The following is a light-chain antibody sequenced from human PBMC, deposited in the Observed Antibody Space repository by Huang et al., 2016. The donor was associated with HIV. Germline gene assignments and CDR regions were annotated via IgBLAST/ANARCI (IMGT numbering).Light chain of an antibody. CDR3: QQYGSSPLT. Sequence: IVLTQSPGTLSLSPGERATLSCRANESISSNYLALYQQSPGPSPRLFIYGASSMATGIPERVRGSGSGTDFTLTITNLEPEDFALYFCQQYGSSPLTFGQGTKVEIK. J-gene: IGKJ1*01. CDR1: ESISSNY. CDR2: GAS. V-gene: IGKV3-20*01.